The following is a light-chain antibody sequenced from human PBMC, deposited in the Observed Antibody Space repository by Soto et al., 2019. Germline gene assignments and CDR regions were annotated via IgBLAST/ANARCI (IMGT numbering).Light chain of an antibody. J-gene: IGKJ5*01. CDR1: HSVSNR. V-gene: IGKV3-15*01. Sequence: EIVMTQSPATLSVSPGESATLSCRASHSVSNRLAWYQQKPGQAPRLLIYDASTRATGIPARFSGSGSGTEFTLTISSLQSEDFAVYFCQQYDNWPPITFGQGTRLEIK. CDR2: DAS. CDR3: QQYDNWPPIT.